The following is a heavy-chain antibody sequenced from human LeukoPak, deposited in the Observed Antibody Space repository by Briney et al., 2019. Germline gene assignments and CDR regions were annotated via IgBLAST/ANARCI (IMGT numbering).Heavy chain of an antibody. CDR3: ARARRHDFWSGYPDY. V-gene: IGHV4-59*01. CDR1: GGSISSYY. J-gene: IGHJ4*02. CDR2: IYYTGST. Sequence: SETLSLTCTVSGGSISSYYWSWIRQPPGKGLEWIGYIYYTGSTNYNPSLKSRVTISVDTSKNQFSLKLSSVTAADTAVYYCARARRHDFWSGYPDYWGQGTLVTVSS. D-gene: IGHD3-3*01.